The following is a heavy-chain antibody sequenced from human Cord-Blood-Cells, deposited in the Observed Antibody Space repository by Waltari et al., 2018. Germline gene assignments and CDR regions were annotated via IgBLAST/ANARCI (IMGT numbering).Heavy chain of an antibody. D-gene: IGHD2-2*01. Sequence: SGYTFTSYGSSWVRQAPGQGFEWMGGISAYNGNTNYAQKLKGRGTMTTDTSTSTAYMELRSLRSDDTAVYYCARGNQLLDYWGQGTLVTVSS. J-gene: IGHJ4*02. CDR2: ISAYNGNT. CDR3: ARGNQLLDY. V-gene: IGHV1-18*01. CDR1: GYTFTSYG.